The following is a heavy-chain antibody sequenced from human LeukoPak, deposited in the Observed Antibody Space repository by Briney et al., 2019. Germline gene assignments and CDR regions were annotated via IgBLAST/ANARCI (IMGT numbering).Heavy chain of an antibody. J-gene: IGHJ4*02. CDR2: IFPGDSDT. CDR1: GSPFTSYW. Sequence: PGESLQISCQGSGSPFTSYWISWVRQLPGKGLEWMGVIFPGDSDTRYSPSFQGQVTISADKSISTAYLQWSSLKASDTAMYYCASRSHYGAFYWGQGTLVTVSS. CDR3: ASRSHYGAFY. V-gene: IGHV5-51*01. D-gene: IGHD1-26*01.